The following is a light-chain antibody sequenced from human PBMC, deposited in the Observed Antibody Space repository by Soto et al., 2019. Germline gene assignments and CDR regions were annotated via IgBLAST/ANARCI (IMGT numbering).Light chain of an antibody. Sequence: EIVMTQSPATLFVSPGERATLSCRASQSVSSNLAWYQQKPCQAPRLLIYGASTRATGIPARFSGSGSGTESTLTISSLQSEDCAVYYCQQYNNWPQTFGQGTKV. J-gene: IGKJ1*01. CDR3: QQYNNWPQT. CDR1: QSVSSN. CDR2: GAS. V-gene: IGKV3-15*01.